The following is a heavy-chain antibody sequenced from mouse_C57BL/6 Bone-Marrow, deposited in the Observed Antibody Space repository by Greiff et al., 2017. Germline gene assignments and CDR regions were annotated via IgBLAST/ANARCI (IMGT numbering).Heavy chain of an antibody. CDR1: GFNIKDDY. D-gene: IGHD2-5*01. J-gene: IGHJ3*01. V-gene: IGHV14-4*01. CDR3: TPDYSNYVAY. CDR2: IDPENGDT. Sequence: EVQLQQSGAELVRPGASVKLSCTASGFNIKDDYMHWVKQRPEQGLEWIGWIDPENGDTEYASKFQGKATITADTSSNTAYLQLSSLTSEDTAVYYWTPDYSNYVAYWGQGTLVTVSA.